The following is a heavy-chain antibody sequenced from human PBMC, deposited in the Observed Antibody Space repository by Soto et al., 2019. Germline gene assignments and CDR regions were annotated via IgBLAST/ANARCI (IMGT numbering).Heavy chain of an antibody. CDR2: IYHSGST. CDR3: ARGMTTVTTLDY. Sequence: QLQLQESGSGLVKPSQTLSLTCAVSGGSISSGGYSWSWIRQPPGKGLEWIGYIYHSGSTYYNPSLKSRVTISLDRSKKQFALKLSAVTAAETAVYYCARGMTTVTTLDYWGQGTLVTVSS. V-gene: IGHV4-30-2*01. J-gene: IGHJ4*02. CDR1: GGSISSGGYS. D-gene: IGHD4-17*01.